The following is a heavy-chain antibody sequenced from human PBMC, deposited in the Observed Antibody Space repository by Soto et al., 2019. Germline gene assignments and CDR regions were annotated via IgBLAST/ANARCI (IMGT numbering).Heavy chain of an antibody. Sequence: GASVKVSCKASGYTFTGYYMHWVRQAPGQGLEWMGWINPNSGGTNYAQEFQGWVTMTRDTSISTAYMELSRLRSDDTAVYYCARELTEDYDFWSGYPQRYYGMDVWGQGTTVTVSS. CDR3: ARELTEDYDFWSGYPQRYYGMDV. CDR2: INPNSGGT. CDR1: GYTFTGYY. V-gene: IGHV1-2*04. D-gene: IGHD3-3*01. J-gene: IGHJ6*02.